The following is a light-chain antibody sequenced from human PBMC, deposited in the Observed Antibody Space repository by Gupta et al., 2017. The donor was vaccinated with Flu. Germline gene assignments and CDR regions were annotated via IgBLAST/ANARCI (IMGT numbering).Light chain of an antibody. J-gene: IGKJ2*01. Sequence: DIVMTQSADSLAVSLGEGATINCKSSQSVLDSSNNKNYLAWYQQKPGQPPKLLIYWASTRESGVPDRLSGSGSGTDFTLTISSLQAADVAVYYCQQYYITPVTFGQGTKLEIK. CDR3: QQYYITPVT. CDR1: QSVLDSSNNKNY. CDR2: WAS. V-gene: IGKV4-1*01.